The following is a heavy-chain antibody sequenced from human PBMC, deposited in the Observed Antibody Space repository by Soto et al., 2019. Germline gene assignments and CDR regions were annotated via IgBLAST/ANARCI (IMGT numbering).Heavy chain of an antibody. J-gene: IGHJ4*02. CDR2: ISYDGSNK. V-gene: IGHV3-30-3*01. CDR1: GFTFSSYA. D-gene: IGHD6-13*01. Sequence: ESGGGVVQPGRSLRLSCAASGFTFSSYAMHWVRQAPGKGLEWVAVISYDGSNKYYADSVKGRFTISRDNSKNTLYLQMNSLRAEDTAVYYCARAARPYSSSWYEPFDYWGQGTLVTVSS. CDR3: ARAARPYSSSWYEPFDY.